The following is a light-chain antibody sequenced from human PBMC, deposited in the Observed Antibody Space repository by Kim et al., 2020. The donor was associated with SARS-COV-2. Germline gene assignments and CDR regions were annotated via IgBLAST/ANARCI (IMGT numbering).Light chain of an antibody. CDR3: QVWDGVSNHVV. Sequence: SYELTQPPSVSVAPGQTARITCGGNSIGTESVHWYQQRPGQAPVLVIFYDADRPSGIPERFSGSNSGNTAALTIDRVEAGDEADYFCQVWDGVSNHVVFGGGTQLTVL. CDR2: YDA. CDR1: SIGTES. J-gene: IGLJ2*01. V-gene: IGLV3-21*04.